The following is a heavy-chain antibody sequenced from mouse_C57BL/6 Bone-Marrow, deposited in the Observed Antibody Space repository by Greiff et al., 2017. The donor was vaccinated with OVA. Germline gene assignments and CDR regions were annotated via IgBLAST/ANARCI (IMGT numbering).Heavy chain of an antibody. Sequence: EVKLVESGGGLVKPGGSLKLSCAASGFTFSSYTMSWVRQTPEKRLEWVATISGGGGNTSYPDSVKGRFTISRDNAKNTLYLQLSSLRSEDTALYYRAKLWLRRPYAMDYWGQGTSVTVSS. D-gene: IGHD2-2*01. CDR1: GFTFSSYT. CDR2: ISGGGGNT. V-gene: IGHV5-9*01. CDR3: AKLWLRRPYAMDY. J-gene: IGHJ4*01.